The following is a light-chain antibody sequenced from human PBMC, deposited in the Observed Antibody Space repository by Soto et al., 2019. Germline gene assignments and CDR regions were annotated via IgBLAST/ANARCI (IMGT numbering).Light chain of an antibody. J-gene: IGLJ1*01. CDR3: SSYTTSNTRQIV. Sequence: QSALAQPASVSGSPGQSITISCTGTSSDVVGYNYVSWYQHHPGKAPKLIIYDVINRPSGVSIRFSGSKSDNTASLTISGLQPEDEADYHCSSYTTSNTRQIVFGTGTKVTVL. V-gene: IGLV2-14*03. CDR1: SSDVVGYNY. CDR2: DVI.